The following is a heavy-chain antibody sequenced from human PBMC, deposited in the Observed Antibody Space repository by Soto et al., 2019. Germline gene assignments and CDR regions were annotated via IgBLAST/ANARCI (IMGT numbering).Heavy chain of an antibody. J-gene: IGHJ1*01. CDR3: AKGVVVATTYFQH. D-gene: IGHD2-15*01. Sequence: SETLSLTCTVSGGSISSSSYYWGWIRQPPGKGLEWIGSIYYSGTTYYNPSLKSRVTMSVDTSKNQFSLRAEDTAVYYCAKGVVVATTYFQHWGQGTLVTVSS. V-gene: IGHV4-39*07. CDR2: IYYSGTT. CDR1: GGSISSSSYY.